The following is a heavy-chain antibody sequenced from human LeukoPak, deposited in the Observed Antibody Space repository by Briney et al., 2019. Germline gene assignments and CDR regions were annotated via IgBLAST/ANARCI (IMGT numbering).Heavy chain of an antibody. CDR3: ARPLGVMADYYYGLDV. D-gene: IGHD2-8*01. CDR1: GYTFAVYY. CDR2: INPKSGAT. Sequence: ASVKVSCKASGYTFAVYYMHWLRQAPGQGLEWMGRINPKSGATNYAEKFQGRVTMTRDTSISTAYMELSSLRSDDTAVYYCARPLGVMADYYYGLDVWGQGTTVTVS. V-gene: IGHV1-2*02. J-gene: IGHJ6*02.